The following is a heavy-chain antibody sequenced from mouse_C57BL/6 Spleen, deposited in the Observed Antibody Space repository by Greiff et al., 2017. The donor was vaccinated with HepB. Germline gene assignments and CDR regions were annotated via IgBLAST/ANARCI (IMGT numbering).Heavy chain of an antibody. CDR1: GYSFTDYN. CDR2: INPNYGTT. Sequence: EVQLQQSGPELVKPGASVKISCKASGYSFTDYNMNWVKQSNGKSLEWIGVINPNYGTTSYNQKFKGKATLTVDQSSSTAYMQLNSLTSEDSAVYDCARSGATVVPRYFDVWGTGTTVTVSS. CDR3: ARSGATVVPRYFDV. J-gene: IGHJ1*03. V-gene: IGHV1-39*01. D-gene: IGHD1-1*01.